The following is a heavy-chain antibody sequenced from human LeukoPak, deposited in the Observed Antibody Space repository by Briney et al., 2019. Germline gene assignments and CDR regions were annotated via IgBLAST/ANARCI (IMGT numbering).Heavy chain of an antibody. V-gene: IGHV3-33*06. J-gene: IGHJ4*02. Sequence: PGGSLRLSCAASGFIFSSYGMQWVRQAPGKGLEWVAVIWYDGSNKYYADSVKGRFTISRDNSKNTLYLQMNSLRAEDTAVYYCAKDDGSGVDYWGQGTLVTVSS. CDR2: IWYDGSNK. D-gene: IGHD3-10*01. CDR3: AKDDGSGVDY. CDR1: GFIFSSYG.